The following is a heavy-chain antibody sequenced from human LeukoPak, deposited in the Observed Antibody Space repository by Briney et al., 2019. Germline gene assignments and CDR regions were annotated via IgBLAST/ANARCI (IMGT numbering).Heavy chain of an antibody. V-gene: IGHV3-53*03. J-gene: IGHJ4*02. D-gene: IGHD4-17*01. Sequence: GGSLRLSCAASGFTVSTNCMIWVRQPPGKGLEWVSVIYNTGSTYNADSVKGRFTISRDNAKNSLYLQMNSLRDEDTAVYYCARGMTTADYWGQGTLVTVSS. CDR2: IYNTGST. CDR1: GFTVSTNC. CDR3: ARGMTTADY.